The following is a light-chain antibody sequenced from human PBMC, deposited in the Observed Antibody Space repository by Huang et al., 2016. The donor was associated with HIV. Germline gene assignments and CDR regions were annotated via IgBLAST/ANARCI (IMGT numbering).Light chain of an antibody. Sequence: DIQMTQSPASLSASTGAKVTLTCRASQAIGNVVAWFQQKPGKVPTVFISGASILQTGVPSRFIGSGSGTEFPLTITSFQPEDVATYYCQRYDTAPRAFGQGTRVDLK. V-gene: IGKV1-27*01. CDR1: QAIGNV. J-gene: IGKJ1*01. CDR2: GAS. CDR3: QRYDTAPRA.